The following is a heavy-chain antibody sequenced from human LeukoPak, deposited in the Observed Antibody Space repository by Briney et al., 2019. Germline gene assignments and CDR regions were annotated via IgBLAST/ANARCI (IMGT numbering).Heavy chain of an antibody. CDR3: ARLIRPYFDY. J-gene: IGHJ4*02. V-gene: IGHV3-7*05. Sequence: GGSLRLSCVASGFTFSTYWMSWVRQAPGKGLEWVASIKQDGSEKYYVDSVRGRFTISRDNAKNSLYLQMNSLRAEDTAVYYCARLIRPYFDYWGQGTLVTVSS. CDR2: IKQDGSEK. CDR1: GFTFSTYW.